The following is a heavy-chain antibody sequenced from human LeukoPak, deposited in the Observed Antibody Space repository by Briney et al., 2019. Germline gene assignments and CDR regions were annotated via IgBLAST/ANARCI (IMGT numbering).Heavy chain of an antibody. V-gene: IGHV3-20*01. CDR3: ARGPYCSSTSCCGMDV. CDR2: INWNGGST. D-gene: IGHD2-2*01. CDR1: GFTFSSYG. J-gene: IGHJ6*02. Sequence: GGSLRLSCAASGFTFSSYGMHWVRQAPGKGLEWVSGINWNGGSTGYADSVKGRFTISRDNAKNSLYLQMNSLRAEDMALYHCARGPYCSSTSCCGMDVWGQGTTVTVSS.